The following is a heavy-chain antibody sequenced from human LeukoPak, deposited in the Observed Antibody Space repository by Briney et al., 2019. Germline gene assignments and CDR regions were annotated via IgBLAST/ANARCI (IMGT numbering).Heavy chain of an antibody. CDR1: GGSISSGTNY. CDR2: ISTSGST. D-gene: IGHD2-2*01. J-gene: IGHJ6*04. V-gene: IGHV4-61*02. Sequence: PSQTLSLTCTVSGGSISSGTNYWSWIRQPAGKGLEWIGRISTSGSTNYNPSLKSRVTISVDTSKNQFSLKLSSVTAADTAVYYCARDSCSSTSCFYSDVWGKGTTVTVSS. CDR3: ARDSCSSTSCFYSDV.